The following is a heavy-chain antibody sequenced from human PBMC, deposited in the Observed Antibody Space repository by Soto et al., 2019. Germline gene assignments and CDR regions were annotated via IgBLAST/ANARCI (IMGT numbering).Heavy chain of an antibody. J-gene: IGHJ5*02. D-gene: IGHD2-8*01. Sequence: QVQLVQSGAEVKKPGASVRVSCKASGYTFTGYYMHWVRQAPGQGLEWMGRIIPDNGGTNYAQKFQGRVTMTRDTSINTVYMVLKRLRSDDTAVYYCARKKMERDWFDPWGQGTLVTVSS. CDR2: IIPDNGGT. V-gene: IGHV1-2*06. CDR3: ARKKMERDWFDP. CDR1: GYTFTGYY.